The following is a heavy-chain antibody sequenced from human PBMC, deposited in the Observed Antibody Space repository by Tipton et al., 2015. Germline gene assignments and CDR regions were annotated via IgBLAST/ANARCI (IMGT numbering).Heavy chain of an antibody. Sequence: TLSLTCTVSGGSISIYYWSWIRQPPGKGLEWIGYIYYIGSTNYNPSLKSRVTISLDTSKNQFSLKLTSVNAADTAVYYCARGGNNWFDPWGQGTLVTVSS. CDR1: GGSISIYY. J-gene: IGHJ5*02. D-gene: IGHD2-15*01. V-gene: IGHV4-59*01. CDR3: ARGGNNWFDP. CDR2: IYYIGST.